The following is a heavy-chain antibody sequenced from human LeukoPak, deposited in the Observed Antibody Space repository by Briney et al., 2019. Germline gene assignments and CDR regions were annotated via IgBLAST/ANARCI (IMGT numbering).Heavy chain of an antibody. D-gene: IGHD3-10*01. CDR3: ARDATGASGAFDI. V-gene: IGHV1-69*13. Sequence: SVKVSCKASGGTFSSYAISWVRQAPGQGLEWMGGIIPIFGTANYAQKFQGRVTITADESTSTAYMELSSLRSEGTAVYYCARDATGASGAFDIWGQGTMVTVSS. J-gene: IGHJ3*02. CDR1: GGTFSSYA. CDR2: IIPIFGTA.